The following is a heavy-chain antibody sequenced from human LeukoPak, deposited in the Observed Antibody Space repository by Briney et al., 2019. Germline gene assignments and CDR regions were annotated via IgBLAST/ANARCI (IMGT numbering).Heavy chain of an antibody. V-gene: IGHV1-69*13. CDR3: TTAIGYCSGGSCLDIDY. CDR1: QGTFSSYA. CDR2: IIPIFGTA. J-gene: IGHJ4*02. Sequence: ASVKVSCKASQGTFSSYAISWVRQAPGQGLEWMGGIIPIFGTANYAQKFQGRVTITADESTSTAYMELSSLRSEDTAVYYCTTAIGYCSGGSCLDIDYWGQGTLVTVSS. D-gene: IGHD2-15*01.